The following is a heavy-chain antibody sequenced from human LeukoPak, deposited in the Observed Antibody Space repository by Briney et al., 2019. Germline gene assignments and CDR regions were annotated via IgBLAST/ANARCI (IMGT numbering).Heavy chain of an antibody. CDR3: ARVSQWPTCFDY. CDR1: GGSISTYY. J-gene: IGHJ4*02. D-gene: IGHD6-19*01. CDR2: IYYSGST. V-gene: IGHV4-59*01. Sequence: PSETLSLTCTVSGGSISTYYWSWIRQPPGKGLEWIGYIYYSGSTNYNPSLKSRVTISVDTSKNQFSLKVSSVTATDTAVYYCARVSQWPTCFDYWGQGTLVTVSS.